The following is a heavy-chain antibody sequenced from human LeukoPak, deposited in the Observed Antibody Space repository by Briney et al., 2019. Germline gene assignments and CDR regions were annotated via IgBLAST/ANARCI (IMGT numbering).Heavy chain of an antibody. CDR1: GFTFSSYE. CDR3: ARDGVGADGIGY. V-gene: IGHV3-48*03. CDR2: ISSSGSTI. D-gene: IGHD1-26*01. J-gene: IGHJ4*02. Sequence: PGGSLRLSCAASGFTFSSYEMNWVRQAPGKGLEWVSYISSSGSTIYYADSVRGRFTISRDNAKNSLYLQMNSLRAEDTAVYYCARDGVGADGIGYWGQGTLVTVSS.